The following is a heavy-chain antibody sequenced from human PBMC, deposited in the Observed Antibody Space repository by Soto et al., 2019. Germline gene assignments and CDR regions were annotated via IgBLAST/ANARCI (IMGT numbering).Heavy chain of an antibody. CDR3: VQTQKWLRFGY. J-gene: IGHJ4*02. CDR2: IYWYRDK. V-gene: IGHV2-5*01. D-gene: IGHD5-12*01. Sequence: QITLKESGPTLVKPTQTLTLTCTLSGFSLSTSGVGVGWIRQPPGKALEWLALIYWYRDKRYTPSLKSRLTILHESSKNHVVVIMTSMTPFDTTTYYWVQTQKWLRFGYWGQGTLVTVAA. CDR1: GFSLSTSGVG.